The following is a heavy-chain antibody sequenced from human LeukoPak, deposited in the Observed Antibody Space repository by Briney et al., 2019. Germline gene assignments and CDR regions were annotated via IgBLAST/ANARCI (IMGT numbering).Heavy chain of an antibody. CDR2: MNPNSGNT. V-gene: IGHV1-8*01. Sequence: ASVKVSCKASGYTFTSYDFNWARQATGQGLEWMGWMNPNSGNTGYAQKFQGRVTMTRDTATSTAYMELSSLSSDDMAVYYCATDYYDSSGYYRFDYWGQGTLVTVSS. CDR3: ATDYYDSSGYYRFDY. D-gene: IGHD3-22*01. J-gene: IGHJ4*02. CDR1: GYTFTSYD.